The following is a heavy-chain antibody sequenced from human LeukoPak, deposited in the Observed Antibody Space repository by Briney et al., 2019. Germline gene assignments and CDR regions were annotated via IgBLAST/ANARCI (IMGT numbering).Heavy chain of an antibody. V-gene: IGHV3-11*01. Sequence: GGSLRLSCAASGFTFGDYYMSWIRQAPGKGREWVSYISSSGSTIYYADSVKGRFTISRDNAKNSMYLQMNRLRAEDTAVYYCAREGYYYDSSGYSPSFDYWGQGTLVTVSS. J-gene: IGHJ4*02. D-gene: IGHD3-22*01. CDR3: AREGYYYDSSGYSPSFDY. CDR2: ISSSGSTI. CDR1: GFTFGDYY.